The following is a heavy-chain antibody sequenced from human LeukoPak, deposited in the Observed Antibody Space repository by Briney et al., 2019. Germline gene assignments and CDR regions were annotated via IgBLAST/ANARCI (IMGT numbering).Heavy chain of an antibody. Sequence: GGSLRLSCAASGFTFSTSWMSWVRQVPGKGLEWVANIKKDGSETYYVDSVKGRFTISRDNAKNSLYLQMNSLRAEDTAVYYCASLLVATISKPFDYWGQGTLVTVSS. V-gene: IGHV3-7*03. CDR1: GFTFSTSW. D-gene: IGHD5-12*01. CDR2: IKKDGSET. J-gene: IGHJ4*02. CDR3: ASLLVATISKPFDY.